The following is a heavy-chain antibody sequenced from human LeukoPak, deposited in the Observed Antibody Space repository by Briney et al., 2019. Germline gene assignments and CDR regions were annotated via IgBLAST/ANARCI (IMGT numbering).Heavy chain of an antibody. CDR3: ARPYSSGWYGAFDI. CDR1: GGSISSYF. D-gene: IGHD6-19*01. CDR2: IYYSVST. Sequence: SETLSLTYTVSGGSISSYFWSWIRQPPGKGLEWIGYIYYSVSTNYNPSLKSRVTISVDTSKNQFSLRLSSVTAADTAVYYCARPYSSGWYGAFDIWGQGTMVTVSS. V-gene: IGHV4-59*08. J-gene: IGHJ3*02.